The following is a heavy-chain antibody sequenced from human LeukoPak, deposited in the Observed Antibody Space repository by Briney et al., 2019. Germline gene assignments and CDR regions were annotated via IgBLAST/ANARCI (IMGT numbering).Heavy chain of an antibody. Sequence: SETLSLTRTVSGGSISSYYWSWIRQPPGKGLGWIWYIYYSGSTNYNPSLKSRVTISVDTSKNQFSLKLSSVTAADTAVYYCARKGRYYDSYFDYWGQGTLVTVSS. CDR2: IYYSGST. D-gene: IGHD3-22*01. J-gene: IGHJ4*02. CDR3: ARKGRYYDSYFDY. CDR1: GGSISSYY. V-gene: IGHV4-59*01.